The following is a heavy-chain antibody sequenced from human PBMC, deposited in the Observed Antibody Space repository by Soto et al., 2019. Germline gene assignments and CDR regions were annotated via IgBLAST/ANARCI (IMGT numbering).Heavy chain of an antibody. D-gene: IGHD2-2*01. CDR2: INAGNGNT. V-gene: IGHV1-3*01. J-gene: IGHJ6*02. CDR1: GYTFTSYA. CDR3: ARNGEYCSSTSCWAYYYYGMDV. Sequence: ASVKVSCKASGYTFTSYAMHWVRQAPGQRLEWMGWINAGNGNTKYSQKFQGRVTITRDTSASTAYMELSSLRSEDTAVYYCARNGEYCSSTSCWAYYYYGMDVWGQGTTVTVSS.